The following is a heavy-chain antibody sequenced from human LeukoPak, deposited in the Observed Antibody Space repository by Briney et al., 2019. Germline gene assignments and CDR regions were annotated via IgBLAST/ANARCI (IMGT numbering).Heavy chain of an antibody. CDR1: GFTFSSYA. V-gene: IGHV3-23*01. Sequence: GGSLRLSCAAPGFTFSSYAMTWVRQAPGKGLEWVSVIDGSGGITYYADSVTGRFTISRDNSKNTLYLQINSLRAEDTAVYYCAKQTLPRVGAPIRWGQGTLVTVSS. J-gene: IGHJ4*02. D-gene: IGHD1-26*01. CDR3: AKQTLPRVGAPIR. CDR2: IDGSGGIT.